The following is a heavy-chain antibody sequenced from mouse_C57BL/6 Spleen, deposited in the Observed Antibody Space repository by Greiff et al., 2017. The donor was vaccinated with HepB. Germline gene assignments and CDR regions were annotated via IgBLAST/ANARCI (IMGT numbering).Heavy chain of an antibody. CDR2: ISYDGSN. CDR3: ARDSGYGGFDY. J-gene: IGHJ2*01. D-gene: IGHD2-2*01. V-gene: IGHV3-6*01. CDR1: GYSITSGYY. Sequence: EVQLQQSGPGLVKPSQSLSLTCSVTGYSITSGYYWNWIRQFPGNKLEWMGYISYDGSNNYNPSLKNRISITRDTSKNQFFLKLNSVTTEDTATYYCARDSGYGGFDYWGQGTTLTVSS.